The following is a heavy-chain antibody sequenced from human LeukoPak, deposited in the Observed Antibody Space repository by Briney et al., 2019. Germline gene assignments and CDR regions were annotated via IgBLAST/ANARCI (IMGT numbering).Heavy chain of an antibody. J-gene: IGHJ6*02. Sequence: PGGSLRLSCAASGFTFSNYGTTWVRQAPGKGLEWVSSISDGGGNTYYADSVRGRFTISRDNSKSTLYLHMNSLRAEDTALYYCARDLSGAMDVWGQGTTVTVSS. CDR1: GFTFSNYG. CDR3: ARDLSGAMDV. CDR2: ISDGGGNT. V-gene: IGHV3-23*01. D-gene: IGHD6-25*01.